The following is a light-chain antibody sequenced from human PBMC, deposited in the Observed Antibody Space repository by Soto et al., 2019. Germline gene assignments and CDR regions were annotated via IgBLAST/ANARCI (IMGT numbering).Light chain of an antibody. CDR2: DAS. J-gene: IGKJ4*01. CDR1: QSVSSY. V-gene: IGKV3-11*01. CDR3: QQRSNLLT. Sequence: EIVLTQSPATLSLSPGERATLSCRASQSVSSYLAWYQQKPGQAPRLLIYDASNRATGIPARFSGSGSGTGFTLTISSLEPEDFAVYYCQQRSNLLTFGGGTKVELK.